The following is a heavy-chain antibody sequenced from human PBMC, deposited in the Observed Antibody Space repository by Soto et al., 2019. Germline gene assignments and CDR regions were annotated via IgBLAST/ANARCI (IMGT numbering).Heavy chain of an antibody. J-gene: IGHJ4*02. CDR1: GFTFSSYS. V-gene: IGHV3-48*02. CDR2: ITSSSSTI. Sequence: EVQLVESGGGLVQSGGSLRLSCAASGFTFSSYSMYWVRQAPGKGLEWVSYITSSSSTIYYVDSVKGRFTSSRDNAKNSLYLQMNSLRDEDTAVYYCARGRGYCSGISCYIDYWGQGILVTVSS. D-gene: IGHD2-2*02. CDR3: ARGRGYCSGISCYIDY.